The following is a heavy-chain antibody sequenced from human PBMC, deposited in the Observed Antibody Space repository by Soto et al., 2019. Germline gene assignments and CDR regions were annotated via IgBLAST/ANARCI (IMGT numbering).Heavy chain of an antibody. D-gene: IGHD1-26*01. J-gene: IGHJ4*02. V-gene: IGHV3-49*04. CDR2: IRSKAYGGTT. CDR3: TRIWYSGSYFDY. CDR1: GFTFGDYA. Sequence: GGSLRLSCTASGFTFGDYAMSWVRQAPGKGLEWVGFIRSKAYGGTTEYAASVKGRFTISRDDSKSIAYLQMNSLKTEDTAVYYCTRIWYSGSYFDYWGQGTLVTVPS.